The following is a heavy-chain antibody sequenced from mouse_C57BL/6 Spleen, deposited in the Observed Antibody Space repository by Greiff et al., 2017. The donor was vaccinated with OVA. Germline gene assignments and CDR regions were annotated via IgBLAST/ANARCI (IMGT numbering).Heavy chain of an antibody. D-gene: IGHD2-5*01. CDR2: IHPSDSDT. CDR3: AMEDSKAY. CDR1: GYTFTSYW. J-gene: IGHJ3*01. Sequence: VQLKQPGAELVKPGASVKVSCKASGYTFTSYWMHWVKQRPGQGLEWIGRIHPSDSDTNYNQKFKGKATLTVDKSSSTAYMKLSSLTSEDSAVYYCAMEDSKAYWGQGTLVTVSA. V-gene: IGHV1-74*01.